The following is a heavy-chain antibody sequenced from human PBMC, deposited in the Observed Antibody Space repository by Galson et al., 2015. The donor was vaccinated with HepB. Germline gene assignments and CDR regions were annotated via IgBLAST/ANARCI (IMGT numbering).Heavy chain of an antibody. Sequence: SVKVSCKASGGTFSSYAISWVRQAPGQRLEWMGGIIPIFGTAKYAQKFQGRVTITADESTSTAYMELSSLRSEDTAVYYCARGYYDSSALRVLGYYGMDVWGQGTTVTVSS. V-gene: IGHV1-69*13. CDR1: GGTFSSYA. CDR2: IIPIFGTA. CDR3: ARGYYDSSALRVLGYYGMDV. J-gene: IGHJ6*02. D-gene: IGHD3-22*01.